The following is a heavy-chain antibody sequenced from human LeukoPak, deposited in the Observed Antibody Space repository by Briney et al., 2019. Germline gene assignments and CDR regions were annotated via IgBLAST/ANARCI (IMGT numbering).Heavy chain of an antibody. V-gene: IGHV4-39*07. Sequence: PSETLSLTCTVSGGSISSSSYYWGWIRQPPGKGLEWIGEINHSGSTKYNPSLKSRVTISVDTSKNQFSLKLSSVTAADTAVYYCARDPSETAMVITWGQGTLVTVSS. CDR2: INHSGST. D-gene: IGHD5-18*01. CDR3: ARDPSETAMVIT. J-gene: IGHJ5*02. CDR1: GGSISSSSYY.